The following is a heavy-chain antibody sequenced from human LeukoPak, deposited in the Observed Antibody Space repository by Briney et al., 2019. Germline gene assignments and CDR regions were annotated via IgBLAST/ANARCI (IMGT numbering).Heavy chain of an antibody. CDR2: ISSSSSYM. Sequence: GGSLRLSCAASGFSFSSYNMNWVRQAPGKGLEWVSCISSSSSYMYYADSVKGRFTISRDNAKSSLYLQMNSLRAEDTAMYYCAREGDYYGDYGYWGQGTLVTVSS. D-gene: IGHD4-17*01. J-gene: IGHJ4*02. CDR1: GFSFSSYN. CDR3: AREGDYYGDYGY. V-gene: IGHV3-21*01.